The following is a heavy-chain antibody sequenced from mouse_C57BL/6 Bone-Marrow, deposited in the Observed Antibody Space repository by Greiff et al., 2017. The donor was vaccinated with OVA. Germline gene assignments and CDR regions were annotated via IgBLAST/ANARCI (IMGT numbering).Heavy chain of an antibody. CDR1: GYTFTSYW. V-gene: IGHV1-50*01. Sequence: QVQLQQPGAELVKPGASVKLSCKASGYTFTSYWMQWVNQRPGQGLEWIGAIDPSDSYTNYNQKFKGKATLTVDTSSSTAYMQLSSLTSEDSAVYYCARSIYYYGSKGYWGQGTTLTVSS. J-gene: IGHJ2*01. CDR2: IDPSDSYT. CDR3: ARSIYYYGSKGY. D-gene: IGHD1-1*01.